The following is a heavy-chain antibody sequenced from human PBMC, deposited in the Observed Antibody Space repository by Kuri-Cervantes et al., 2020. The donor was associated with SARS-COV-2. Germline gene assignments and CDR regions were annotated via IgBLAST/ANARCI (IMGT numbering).Heavy chain of an antibody. D-gene: IGHD3-10*01. CDR3: ARGQNSELLWFGESISYYFDY. J-gene: IGHJ4*02. V-gene: IGHV4-34*01. CDR1: GGSFSGYY. CDR2: INHSGST. Sequence: SETLSLTCAVYGGSFSGYYWSWIRQPLGKGLEWIGEINHSGSTNYNPSLKSRVTISVDTSKNQFSLKLSSVTAADTAVYYCARGQNSELLWFGESISYYFDYWGQGTLVTVSS.